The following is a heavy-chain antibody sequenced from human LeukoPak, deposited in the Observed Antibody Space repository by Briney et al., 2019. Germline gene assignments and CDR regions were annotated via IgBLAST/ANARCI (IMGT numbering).Heavy chain of an antibody. CDR3: ARGLYYRAAAGTFDY. V-gene: IGHV3-53*01. CDR1: GFTVSSNS. CDR2: IYSDNT. Sequence: GSLRLSCTVSGFTVSSNSMSWVRQAPGKGLEWVSFIYSDNTHYSDSVKGRFTISRDNSKNTLYLQMNSLRAEDTAVYYCARGLYYRAAAGTFDYWGQGTLVTVSS. D-gene: IGHD6-13*01. J-gene: IGHJ4*02.